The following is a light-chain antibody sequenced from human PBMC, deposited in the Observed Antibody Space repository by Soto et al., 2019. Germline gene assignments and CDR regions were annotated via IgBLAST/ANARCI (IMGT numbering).Light chain of an antibody. CDR3: CSYAGSYTYV. Sequence: QSALTQPASVSGSPGQSITISCSGSSSDVGSYNLVSWYQHHPGKAPKLMIYNVIQRPSGVPDRFSASKSGNTASLTISGLQAEDEADYYCCSYAGSYTYVFGTGTKLTVL. J-gene: IGLJ1*01. CDR1: SSDVGSYNL. CDR2: NVI. V-gene: IGLV2-11*01.